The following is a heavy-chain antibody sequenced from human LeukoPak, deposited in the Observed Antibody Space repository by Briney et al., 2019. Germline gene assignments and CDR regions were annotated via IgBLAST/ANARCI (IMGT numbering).Heavy chain of an antibody. V-gene: IGHV3-7*01. CDR2: IKQDGSEK. CDR1: GFIFSSYW. CDR3: ARDLYSSNDA. Sequence: GGSLRLSCAASGFIFSSYWMSWVRQAPGKGPDWVANIKQDGSEKYYVDSVKGRFTISRDNAKNSLYLQMNSLRAEDTAVYYCARDLYSSNDAWGQGTLVTVSS. D-gene: IGHD6-13*01. J-gene: IGHJ5*02.